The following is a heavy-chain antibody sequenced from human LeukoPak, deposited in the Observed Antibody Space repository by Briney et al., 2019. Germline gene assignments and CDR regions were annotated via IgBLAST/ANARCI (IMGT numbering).Heavy chain of an antibody. Sequence: GGSLRLSCAASGFTFSSYEMNWVRQAPGKGLEWVSYISSSGSTIYYADSVKGRFTISRDNAKNSLFLQMNSLRAEDTAVYYCARERGDSGIYGGFFQYWGQGSLVTVST. CDR1: GFTFSSYE. CDR3: ARERGDSGIYGGFFQY. CDR2: ISSSGSTI. V-gene: IGHV3-48*03. D-gene: IGHD4-23*01. J-gene: IGHJ1*01.